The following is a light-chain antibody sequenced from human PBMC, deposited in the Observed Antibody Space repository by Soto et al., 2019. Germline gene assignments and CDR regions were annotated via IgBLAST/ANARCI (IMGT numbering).Light chain of an antibody. CDR1: SSNIGSNY. V-gene: IGLV1-47*02. J-gene: IGLJ1*01. CDR3: AAWDDSLSGSYV. CDR2: GNN. Sequence: QSVLTQPPSASGTPGQRVTISCSGSSSNIGSNYVYWYQQLPGTAPKLLIYGNNKRPSGVPDRFSGSKSGTSASLAISGLRSEDEADYYCAAWDDSLSGSYVFATGTKLTVL.